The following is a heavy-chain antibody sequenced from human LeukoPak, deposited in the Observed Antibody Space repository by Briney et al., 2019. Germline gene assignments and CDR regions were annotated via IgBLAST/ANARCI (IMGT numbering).Heavy chain of an antibody. Sequence: ASVKVPCKVSGYTLTELSMHWVRQAPGKGLEWMGGFDPEDGETIYAQKFQGRVTMTEDTSTDTAYMELSTLRSEDTAVYYCARYLEPSDYGDYWGQGTLVTVSS. CDR1: GYTLTELS. CDR3: ARYLEPSDYGDY. D-gene: IGHD1-14*01. J-gene: IGHJ4*02. V-gene: IGHV1-24*01. CDR2: FDPEDGET.